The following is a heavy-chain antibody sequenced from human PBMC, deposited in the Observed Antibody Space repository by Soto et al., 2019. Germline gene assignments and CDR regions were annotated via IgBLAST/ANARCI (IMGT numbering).Heavy chain of an antibody. CDR2: INPNSGGT. V-gene: IGHV1-2*04. D-gene: IGHD6-13*01. CDR3: ARGGSSSWKAYMDV. J-gene: IGHJ6*03. Sequence: ASVKVSCKASGYTFTGYYMHWVRQAPGQGLEWMGWINPNSGGTNYAQKFQGWVTMTRDTSISTAYMELSRLRSDDTAVYYCARGGSSSWKAYMDVWGKGTTVTVSS. CDR1: GYTFTGYY.